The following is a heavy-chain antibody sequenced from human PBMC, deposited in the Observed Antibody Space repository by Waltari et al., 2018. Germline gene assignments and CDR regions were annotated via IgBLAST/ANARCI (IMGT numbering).Heavy chain of an antibody. Sequence: QVQLVESGGGVVQPGRSLRLSCAASGFTFSSYAMHWVRQAPGKGLEWVAVISYDGSNKYYADSVKGRFTISRDNSKNTLYLQMNSLRAEDTAVYYCASRPAHYGDVDYWGQGTLVTVSS. J-gene: IGHJ4*02. CDR2: ISYDGSNK. CDR1: GFTFSSYA. CDR3: ASRPAHYGDVDY. V-gene: IGHV3-30*07. D-gene: IGHD4-17*01.